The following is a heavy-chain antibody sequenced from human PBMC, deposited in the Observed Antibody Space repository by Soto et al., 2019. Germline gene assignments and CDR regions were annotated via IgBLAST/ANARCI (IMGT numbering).Heavy chain of an antibody. V-gene: IGHV3-23*01. CDR2: ISGSGGST. Sequence: GRSLRLSCAASGFTFSSYAMSWVHQAPGKGLEWVSAISGSGGSTYYADSVKGRFTISRDNSKNTLYLQMNSLRAEDTAVYYCAKDPGGWYVNWFDPWGQGTLVTVSS. CDR1: GFTFSSYA. CDR3: AKDPGGWYVNWFDP. J-gene: IGHJ5*02. D-gene: IGHD6-19*01.